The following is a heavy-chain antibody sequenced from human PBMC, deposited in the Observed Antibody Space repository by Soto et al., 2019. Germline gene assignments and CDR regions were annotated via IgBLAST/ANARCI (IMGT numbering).Heavy chain of an antibody. J-gene: IGHJ5*02. V-gene: IGHV5-51*01. CDR3: ARGSVANWSAH. D-gene: IGHD6-19*01. CDR1: GDSFTGYW. Sequence: VESLKISSEASGDSFTGYWIVWVRQIPGKGLEWMGIVYHSDSRTKYSPSFQGQVTISGETSTSNTYLQWTSLKASDTAIYYCARGSVANWSAHSGEGKLVTLSP. CDR2: VYHSDSRT.